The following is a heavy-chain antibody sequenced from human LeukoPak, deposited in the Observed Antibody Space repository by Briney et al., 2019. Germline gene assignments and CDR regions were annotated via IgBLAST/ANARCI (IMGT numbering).Heavy chain of an antibody. CDR2: ISSSSSYI. CDR1: GFTFSSYA. Sequence: GGSLRLSCAASGFTFSSYAMSWVRQAPGKGLEWVSSISSSSSYIYYADSVKGRFTISRDNAKNSLYLQMNSLRAEDTAVYYCARDPRPTYCGGDCYSGEDYWGQGTLVTVSS. V-gene: IGHV3-21*01. J-gene: IGHJ4*02. D-gene: IGHD2-21*02. CDR3: ARDPRPTYCGGDCYSGEDY.